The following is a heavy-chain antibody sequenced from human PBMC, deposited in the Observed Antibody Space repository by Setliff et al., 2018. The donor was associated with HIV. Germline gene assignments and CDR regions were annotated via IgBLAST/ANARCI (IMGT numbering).Heavy chain of an antibody. J-gene: IGHJ4*02. CDR1: GGSISSSSYY. CDR2: IYYSGST. CDR3: ARRGRYSSGYPDYYFDY. V-gene: IGHV4-39*01. Sequence: PSETLSLTCTVSGGSISSSSYYWGWIRQPPGKGLEWIGSIYYSGSTYYNPSLKSRVTISVDTSKNQFSLKLSSVTAADTAFYYCARRGRYSSGYPDYYFDYWGQGTLVTVSS. D-gene: IGHD3-22*01.